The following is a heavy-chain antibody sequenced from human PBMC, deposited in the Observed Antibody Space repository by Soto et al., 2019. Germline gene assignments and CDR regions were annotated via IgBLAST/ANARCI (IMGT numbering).Heavy chain of an antibody. CDR1: GGSLSSYY. J-gene: IGHJ6*02. CDR3: ARDVKIGYSYGWNYYYGLDV. CDR2: FFTSGST. D-gene: IGHD5-18*01. V-gene: IGHV4-4*07. Sequence: SQTLSLTCTVSGGSLSSYYWSWIRQPAGKGLEGIGRFFTSGSTNYNPTLKSRVNMSVDTSKNQFSLKMSSVTAADTAVYYCARDVKIGYSYGWNYYYGLDVWGQGPTVT.